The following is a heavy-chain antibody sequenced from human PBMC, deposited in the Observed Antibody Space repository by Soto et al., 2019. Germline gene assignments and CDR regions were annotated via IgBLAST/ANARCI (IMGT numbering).Heavy chain of an antibody. Sequence: GGSLRLSCAASGFTFSSYSMNWVRQAPGTGLEWVSSISSSSSYIYYADSVKGRFTISRDNAKNSLYLQMNSLRAEDTAVYYCARGISFLTGDGLYYYYYMDVWGKGTTVTVSS. J-gene: IGHJ6*03. CDR2: ISSSSSYI. CDR3: ARGISFLTGDGLYYYYYMDV. CDR1: GFTFSSYS. D-gene: IGHD7-27*01. V-gene: IGHV3-21*01.